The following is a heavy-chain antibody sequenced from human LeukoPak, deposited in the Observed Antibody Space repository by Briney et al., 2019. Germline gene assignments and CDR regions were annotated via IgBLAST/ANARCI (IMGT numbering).Heavy chain of an antibody. V-gene: IGHV4-59*01. CDR1: GASISSYY. Sequence: PSETLSLTCTVSGASISSYYWSWIRLPPGKGLQWIGHIYYTGSTNYHPSLKSRVTMSVHTSKNQFSLNLNSVTAADTAVYYCARQKRDALFGVVMGFGFDYWGQGILVTVSS. CDR2: IYYTGST. D-gene: IGHD3-3*01. CDR3: ARQKRDALFGVVMGFGFDY. J-gene: IGHJ4*02.